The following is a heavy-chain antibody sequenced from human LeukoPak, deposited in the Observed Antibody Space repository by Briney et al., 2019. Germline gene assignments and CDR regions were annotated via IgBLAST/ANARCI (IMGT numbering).Heavy chain of an antibody. D-gene: IGHD1-26*01. J-gene: IGHJ1*01. Sequence: PGGSLRLSCAGSGFSFNYYDMNWVRQAPGKGLEWVANIKRDGSEKYYVDSVKGRFTISRDNAKNSLYLQMNSLRAEDSAVYYCVKLSEHWGQGTLVTVSS. CDR1: GFSFNYYD. CDR2: IKRDGSEK. CDR3: VKLSEH. V-gene: IGHV3-7*01.